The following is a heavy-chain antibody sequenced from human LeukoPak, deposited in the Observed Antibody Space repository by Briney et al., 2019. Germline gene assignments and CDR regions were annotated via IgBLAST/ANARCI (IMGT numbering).Heavy chain of an antibody. Sequence: ASVKVSCKASGYTFTSYDINWVRQATGQGLEWMGWMNPNSGNTGYAQKFQGRVTMTRNTSISTAYMELSSLRSEDTAVYYCARDGGIGYCSGGSCFYGMDVWGQGTTVTVSS. D-gene: IGHD2-15*01. CDR2: MNPNSGNT. V-gene: IGHV1-8*01. J-gene: IGHJ6*02. CDR3: ARDGGIGYCSGGSCFYGMDV. CDR1: GYTFTSYD.